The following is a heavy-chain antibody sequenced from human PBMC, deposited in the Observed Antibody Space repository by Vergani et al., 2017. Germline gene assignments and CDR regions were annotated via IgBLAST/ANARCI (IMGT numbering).Heavy chain of an antibody. CDR2: IYPADSDT. Sequence: EVELVQSGPEMRKPGESLKISCKGSEYSFGNYWIGWVRQMPGKGLEWMGIIYPADSDTRYSPSCQGQVTISAYKSISTAFLQWDILKASDTALYYCARHTTYTDSWGQGTLVTVSS. D-gene: IGHD1-1*01. CDR3: ARHTTYTDS. CDR1: EYSFGNYW. J-gene: IGHJ4*02. V-gene: IGHV5-51*01.